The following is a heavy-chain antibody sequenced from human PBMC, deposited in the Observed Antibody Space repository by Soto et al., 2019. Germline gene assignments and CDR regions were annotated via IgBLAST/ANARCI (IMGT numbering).Heavy chain of an antibody. V-gene: IGHV1-69*13. CDR2: IIPIFGTA. Sequence: ASVKVSCKASGGTFSSYAISWVRQAPGQGLEWMGGIIPIFGTANYAQKFQGRVTITADESTSTAYMELSSLRSEDTAVYYCARDHALVGAIDSYYYYYYGLDVWGQGTTVTVSS. J-gene: IGHJ6*02. CDR1: GGTFSSYA. CDR3: ARDHALVGAIDSYYYYYYGLDV. D-gene: IGHD1-26*01.